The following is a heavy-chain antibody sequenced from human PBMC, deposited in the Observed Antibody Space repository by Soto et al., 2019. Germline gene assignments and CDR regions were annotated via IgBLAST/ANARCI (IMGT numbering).Heavy chain of an antibody. CDR3: ARRSCSSTCCSYYGMDV. CDR2: IDPSDSYT. V-gene: IGHV5-10-1*01. D-gene: IGHD2-2*01. Sequence: GESLKISCKRSGYSFITYWISWGRQMPGKGLERMGRIDPSDSYTNYSPSFQGHVTISADKSISTAYLQWSSLKASDTAMYYCARRSCSSTCCSYYGMDVWGQVTTVTVSS. J-gene: IGHJ6*02. CDR1: GYSFITYW.